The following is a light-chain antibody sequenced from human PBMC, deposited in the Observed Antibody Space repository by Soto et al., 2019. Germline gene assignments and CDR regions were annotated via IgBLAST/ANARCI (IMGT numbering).Light chain of an antibody. CDR1: QSISGS. V-gene: IGKV3-11*01. CDR3: QQRSNWPSIT. Sequence: EIVLTQSPATLSLSPGERATLSCRASQSISGSLAWYQQKPGQAPRLLIYDASNRATGIPARFSGSGSGTDFTLTISSLEPEDFAVYYCQQRSNWPSITFGQGTRLEIK. J-gene: IGKJ5*01. CDR2: DAS.